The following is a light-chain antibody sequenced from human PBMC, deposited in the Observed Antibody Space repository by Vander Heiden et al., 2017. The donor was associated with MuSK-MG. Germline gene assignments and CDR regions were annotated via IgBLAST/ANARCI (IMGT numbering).Light chain of an antibody. CDR3: AAWDDSLNGLV. V-gene: IGLV1-44*01. CDR1: SPNIGSNT. J-gene: IGLJ2*01. Sequence: QSVLTQPPSASGTPGQRVTITCSRSSPNIGSNTVNWYHQLPGTAPKLLIYSNNQRPSGVPDRFSGSKSGTSASLAISVLQSEDEADYYCAAWDDSLNGLVFGGGTKLTVL. CDR2: SNN.